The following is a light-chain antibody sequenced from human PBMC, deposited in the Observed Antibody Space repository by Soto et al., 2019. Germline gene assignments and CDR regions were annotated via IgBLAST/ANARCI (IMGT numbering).Light chain of an antibody. CDR2: EVS. Sequence: QSALTQPASVSGSPGQSIAISCTGTSDDVGGYNYVSWYQQHPGKAPKVLIYEVSKRPSGVSNRFSGSKSGNTASLTISGLQAEDEADYYCCSYAGSRGLVFGGGTKLTVL. CDR1: SDDVGGYNY. CDR3: CSYAGSRGLV. V-gene: IGLV2-23*02. J-gene: IGLJ2*01.